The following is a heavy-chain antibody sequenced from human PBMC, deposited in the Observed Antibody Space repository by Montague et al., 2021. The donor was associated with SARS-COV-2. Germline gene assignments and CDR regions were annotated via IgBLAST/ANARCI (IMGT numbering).Heavy chain of an antibody. Sequence: SETLSLTCSVSSGSIISSGYYWGWIRQPPGKELEWIGNIYYSGTTYYNPSLQSRGTISVDTSENHLSLRLSSVTAADTAVYFCARGMIRGVTTPFDYWGQGGQVTVSS. CDR1: SGSIISSGYY. CDR3: ARGMIRGVTTPFDY. CDR2: IYYSGTT. J-gene: IGHJ4*02. D-gene: IGHD3-10*01. V-gene: IGHV4-39*02.